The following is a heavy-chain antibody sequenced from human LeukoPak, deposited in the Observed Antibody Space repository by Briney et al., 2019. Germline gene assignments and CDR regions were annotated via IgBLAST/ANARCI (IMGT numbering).Heavy chain of an antibody. Sequence: GGSLRLSCAASGFTFSTYSMNWVRQAPGKGLEWVSYISSSSNTIYYAGSVKGRFTVSRDNAKNSLYLQMNSLTDEDTAVYYCARGSAAVSLAYWGQGTLVTVSS. J-gene: IGHJ4*02. CDR2: ISSSSNTI. V-gene: IGHV3-48*02. CDR3: ARGSAAVSLAY. CDR1: GFTFSTYS. D-gene: IGHD6-13*01.